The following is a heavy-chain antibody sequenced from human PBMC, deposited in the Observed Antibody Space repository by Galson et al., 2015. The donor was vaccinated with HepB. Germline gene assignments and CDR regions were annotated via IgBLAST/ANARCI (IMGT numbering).Heavy chain of an antibody. J-gene: IGHJ2*01. CDR2: ISGSGGST. V-gene: IGHV3-23*01. CDR1: GFTFSSYA. CDR3: AKDRSDYGDWYFDL. Sequence: SLRLSCAASGFTFSSYAMSWVRQAPGMGLEWVSAISGSGGSTYYADSVKGRFTISRDNSKNTLYLQMNSLRAEDTAVYYCAKDRSDYGDWYFDLWGRGTLVTVSS. D-gene: IGHD4-17*01.